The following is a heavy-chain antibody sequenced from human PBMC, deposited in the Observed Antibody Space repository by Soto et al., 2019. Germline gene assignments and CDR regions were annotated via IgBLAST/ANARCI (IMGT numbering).Heavy chain of an antibody. CDR3: AKDRHPAYCFDY. CDR2: ISYAGRNK. V-gene: IGHV3-30*18. J-gene: IGHJ4*02. CDR1: GFTFSSYG. Sequence: QVQLVESGGGVVQPGRSLRLSCAASGFTFSSYGMHWVRQAPGKGLEWVAVISYAGRNKYYADSVKGRFTISRDNSKNTLYLHMNTLRAEDTAVYYCAKDRHPAYCFDYWGQGTLVTVSS.